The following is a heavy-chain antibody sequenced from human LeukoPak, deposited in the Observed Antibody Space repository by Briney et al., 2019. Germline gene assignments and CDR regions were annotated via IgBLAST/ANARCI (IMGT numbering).Heavy chain of an antibody. J-gene: IGHJ4*02. V-gene: IGHV3-21*01. CDR1: GFTFSSCS. D-gene: IGHD4-17*01. CDR3: ARPHDYGDYEGFGY. Sequence: GGSLRLSCAASGFTFSSCSMNWVRQAPGKGLEWVSSISSSNSYIYYADSVKGRFTISRDNAKNSLYLQMNSLRAEDTAVYYCARPHDYGDYEGFGYWGQGTLVTVSS. CDR2: ISSSNSYI.